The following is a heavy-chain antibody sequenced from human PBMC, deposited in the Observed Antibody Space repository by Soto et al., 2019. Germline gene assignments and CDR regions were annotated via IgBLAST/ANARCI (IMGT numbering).Heavy chain of an antibody. CDR3: ARAPTGGTWPVYFDW. V-gene: IGHV3-9*01. Sequence: VQLVESGGGLVQPGRSLSLSCTASAFTFGDFAMHWVRQVPGKGLEWVSGINWNGNYIGYADSVKGRFTVSRDNAKNSLYLQMNSLSPEDTALYFCARAPTGGTWPVYFDWWGRGTLVTVSS. CDR1: AFTFGDFA. CDR2: INWNGNYI. D-gene: IGHD2-15*01. J-gene: IGHJ4*02.